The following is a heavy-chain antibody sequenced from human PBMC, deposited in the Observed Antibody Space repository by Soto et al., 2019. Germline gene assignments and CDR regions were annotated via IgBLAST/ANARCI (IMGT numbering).Heavy chain of an antibody. Sequence: GGSLRLSCAASGFTFSSYWMHWVRQAPGKGLVWVSRINSDGSSTSYADSVKGRLTISRDNAKNTLYLQMNSLRAEDTAVYYCARGQAPGIFVSWGQGTLVTVSS. CDR1: GFTFSSYW. CDR2: INSDGSST. CDR3: ARGQAPGIFVS. D-gene: IGHD3-3*01. V-gene: IGHV3-74*01. J-gene: IGHJ5*02.